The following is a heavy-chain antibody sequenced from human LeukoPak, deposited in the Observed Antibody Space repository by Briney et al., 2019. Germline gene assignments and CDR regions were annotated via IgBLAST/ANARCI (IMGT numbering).Heavy chain of an antibody. V-gene: IGHV3-7*01. CDR2: IKQDGSEK. CDR1: GFTISSYW. CDR3: GRSGYSYGYLLDEDY. Sequence: PGGSLRLSCAASGFTISSYWMSWVRQAPGKGLEWVANIKQDGSEKYYVDSVKGRFTISRDNAKNSPYLQMNSLRAEDTAVYYCGRSGYSYGYLLDEDYWGQGTLVTVSS. J-gene: IGHJ4*02. D-gene: IGHD5-18*01.